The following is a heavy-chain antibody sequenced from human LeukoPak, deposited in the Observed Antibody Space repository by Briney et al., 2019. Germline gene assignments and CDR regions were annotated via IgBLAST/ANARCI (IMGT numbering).Heavy chain of an antibody. CDR3: ARGAYDILTGYYLPVWYDY. V-gene: IGHV3-20*04. CDR1: GFTFDDYG. D-gene: IGHD3-9*01. J-gene: IGHJ4*02. Sequence: GGSLRLSCAASGFTFDDYGMNWVRQAPGKGLEWVSGINWNGGSTGYADSVKGRFTISRDNVKNSLFLQMNSLRVEDTALYYCARGAYDILTGYYLPVWYDYWGQGTLVTVSS. CDR2: INWNGGST.